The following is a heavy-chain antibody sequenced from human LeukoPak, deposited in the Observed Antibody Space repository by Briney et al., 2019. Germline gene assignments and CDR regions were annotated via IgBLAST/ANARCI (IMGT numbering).Heavy chain of an antibody. CDR3: ARHTDFWSGYLDY. CDR2: IYYSGST. Sequence: SETLSLTCTVSGGSISSYYWSWIRQPPGKGLEWIGYIYYSGSTNYNPSLKSRVTITVDTSKNQFSLKLSSVTAADTAVYYCARHTDFWSGYLDYWGQGTLVTVSS. V-gene: IGHV4-59*01. CDR1: GGSISSYY. D-gene: IGHD3-3*01. J-gene: IGHJ4*02.